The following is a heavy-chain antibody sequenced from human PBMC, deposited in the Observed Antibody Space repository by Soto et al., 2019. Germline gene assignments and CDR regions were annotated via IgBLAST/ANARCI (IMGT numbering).Heavy chain of an antibody. D-gene: IGHD3-3*01. CDR3: ARDSTEYDFWSGYPDV. CDR2: IYYSGST. V-gene: IGHV4-31*03. CDR1: GGSISSGGYY. Sequence: PSETLSLTCTVSGGSISSGGYYWSWIRQHPGKGLEWIGYIYYSGSTYYNPSLKSRVTISVDTSKNQFSLKLSSVTAADTAVYYCARDSTEYDFWSGYPDVWGQGTTVTVSS. J-gene: IGHJ6*02.